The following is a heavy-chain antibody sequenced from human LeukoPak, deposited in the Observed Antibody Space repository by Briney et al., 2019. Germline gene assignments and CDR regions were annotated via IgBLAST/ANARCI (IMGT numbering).Heavy chain of an antibody. CDR1: GFTFSDYY. CDR2: ISSSSSYT. Sequence: GGSLRLSCAASGFTFSDYYMSWIRQAPGKGLEWVSYISSSSSYTNYADSVKGRFTISRDNAKNSLYLQMNSLRAEDTAVYYCARGEGDDYSNYGGGYGMDVWGQGTTVTVSS. CDR3: ARGEGDDYSNYGGGYGMDV. V-gene: IGHV3-11*06. J-gene: IGHJ6*02. D-gene: IGHD4-11*01.